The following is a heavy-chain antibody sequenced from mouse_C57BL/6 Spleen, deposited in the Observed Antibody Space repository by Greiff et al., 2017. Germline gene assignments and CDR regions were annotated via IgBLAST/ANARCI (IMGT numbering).Heavy chain of an antibody. Sequence: QVHVKQSGAELAKPGASVKMSCKASGYTFTSYTMHWVKQRPGQGLEWIGYINPSSGYTKYNQKFKDKATLTADKSSSTAYMQLSSLTSEDSAVYYGARDYYGYDGGFDYWGQGTTLTVSS. D-gene: IGHD2-2*01. CDR2: INPSSGYT. J-gene: IGHJ2*01. V-gene: IGHV1-4*01. CDR3: ARDYYGYDGGFDY. CDR1: GYTFTSYT.